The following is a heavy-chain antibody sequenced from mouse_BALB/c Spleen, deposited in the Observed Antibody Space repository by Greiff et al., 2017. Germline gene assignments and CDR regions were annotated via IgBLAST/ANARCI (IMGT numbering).Heavy chain of an antibody. J-gene: IGHJ4*01. Sequence: EVQRVESGGGLVQPGGSRKLSCAASGFTFSSFGMHWVRQAPEKGLEWVAYISSGSSTIYYADTVKGRFTISRDNPKNTLFLQMTSLRSEDTAMYYCARYGYYDYYAMDYWGQGTSVTVSS. D-gene: IGHD2-3*01. CDR1: GFTFSSFG. CDR2: ISSGSSTI. V-gene: IGHV5-17*02. CDR3: ARYGYYDYYAMDY.